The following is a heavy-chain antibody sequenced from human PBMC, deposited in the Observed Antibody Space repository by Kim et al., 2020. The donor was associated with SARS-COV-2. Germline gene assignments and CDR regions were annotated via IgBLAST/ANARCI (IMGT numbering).Heavy chain of an antibody. CDR3: ARSSCGGDCYPYYYYGMDV. CDR1: GYTFTSYY. CDR2: INPSGGST. D-gene: IGHD2-21*02. Sequence: ASVKVSCKASGYTFTSYYMHWVRQAPGQGLEWMGIINPSGGSTSYAQKFQGRVTMTRDTSTSTVYMELSSLRSEDTAVYYCARSSCGGDCYPYYYYGMDVWGQGTTVTVSS. V-gene: IGHV1-46*01. J-gene: IGHJ6*02.